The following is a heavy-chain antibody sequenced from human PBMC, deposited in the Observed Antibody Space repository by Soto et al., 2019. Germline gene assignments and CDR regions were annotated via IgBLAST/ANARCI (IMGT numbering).Heavy chain of an antibody. CDR3: ARPSGSGSYSPLDY. V-gene: IGHV3-74*01. D-gene: IGHD1-26*01. CDR2: INGDGSST. Sequence: PGGSLRLSCAAPGFTFSSYWMHWVRQAPGKGLVWVSRINGDGSSTSYADSVKGRFTISRDNSKNTLYLRMNSLRAEDTAVYYCARPSGSGSYSPLDYWGQGTLVTVSS. CDR1: GFTFSSYW. J-gene: IGHJ4*02.